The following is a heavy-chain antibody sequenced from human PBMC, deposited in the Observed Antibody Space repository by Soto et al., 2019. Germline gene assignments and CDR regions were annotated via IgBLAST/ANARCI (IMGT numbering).Heavy chain of an antibody. J-gene: IGHJ3*02. CDR3: ARANDLNAFDT. V-gene: IGHV3-53*04. Sequence: EVQLVESGGGLVQPGGSLRLSCVASGFSVSATKYMNWLRQAPDKGLEWVSVIYSGGTYYYADSVKGRFTISRHDSKNTLYLQMDSLRPEDTAVYFCARANDLNAFDTWGQGTMVTVSS. CDR1: GFSVSATKY. CDR2: IYSGGTY.